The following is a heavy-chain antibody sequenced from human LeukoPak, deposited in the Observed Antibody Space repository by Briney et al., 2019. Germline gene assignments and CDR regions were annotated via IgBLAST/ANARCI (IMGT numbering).Heavy chain of an antibody. CDR2: ISSNGGST. V-gene: IGHV3-64*01. Sequence: GSLRLSCAASGFTFSSNAMHWVRQAPGKGLEYVSAISSNGGSTYYANSVKGRFTISRDNSKNTLYLQMGSLRAEDMAVYYCAREGPRNYYFDYWGQGTLVTVSS. CDR1: GFTFSSNA. CDR3: AREGPRNYYFDY. J-gene: IGHJ4*02.